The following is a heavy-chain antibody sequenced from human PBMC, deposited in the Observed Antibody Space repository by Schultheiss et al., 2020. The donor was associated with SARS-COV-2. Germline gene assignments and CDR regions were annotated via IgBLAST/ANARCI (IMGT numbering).Heavy chain of an antibody. Sequence: SETLSLTCAVYGGSFSGYYWSWIRQPPGKGLQWIGSVYYSGSTYYNPSLKSRVTISVDTSKNQFSLKLSSVTAADTAVYYCARVEGADSYGYRWFDPWGQGTLVTVSS. CDR1: GGSFSGYY. CDR2: VYYSGST. J-gene: IGHJ5*02. D-gene: IGHD5-18*01. V-gene: IGHV4-34*01. CDR3: ARVEGADSYGYRWFDP.